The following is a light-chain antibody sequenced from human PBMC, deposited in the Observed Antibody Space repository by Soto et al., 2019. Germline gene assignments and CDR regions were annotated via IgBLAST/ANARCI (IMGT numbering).Light chain of an antibody. J-gene: IGLJ1*01. CDR1: DSNVGAGYD. CDR3: QSYDSTLRGCV. Sequence: QSVLTQPPSVSGAPGQRVTMSCTGGDSNVGAGYDVHWYQQLPGTAPKLLIYANNNRPSGVPDRFSGSKSGASASLAITGLQDEDEADYYCQSYDSTLRGCVFGTGTKLTVL. V-gene: IGLV1-40*01. CDR2: ANN.